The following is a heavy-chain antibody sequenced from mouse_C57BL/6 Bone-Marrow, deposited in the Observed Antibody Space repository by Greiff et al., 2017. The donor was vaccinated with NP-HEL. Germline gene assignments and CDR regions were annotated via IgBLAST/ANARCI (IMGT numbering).Heavy chain of an antibody. CDR3: ASRRVYDYDESYFDY. CDR2: IYPGSGST. CDR1: GYTFTSYW. J-gene: IGHJ2*01. V-gene: IGHV1-55*01. Sequence: VQLQQPGAELVKPGASVKMSCKASGYTFTSYWITWVKQRPGQGLEWIGDIYPGSGSTNYNEKFKSKATLTVDTSSSTAYMQLSSLTSEDSAVYYCASRRVYDYDESYFDYWGQGTTLTVSS. D-gene: IGHD2-4*01.